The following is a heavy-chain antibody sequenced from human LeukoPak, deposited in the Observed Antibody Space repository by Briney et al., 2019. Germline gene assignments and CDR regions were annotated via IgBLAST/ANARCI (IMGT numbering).Heavy chain of an antibody. CDR3: ARDRTAASIFSESY. CDR1: GCSISSGYY. J-gene: IGHJ1*01. V-gene: IGHV4-38-2*02. Sequence: SETLSLTCTASGCSISSGYYCGWIRQPPGKGLEWSGSIYHSGSTYYNPSLKSRVTISVDTSKNQFSLKLSSVTAADTAVYYCARDRTAASIFSESYWGQGTLVTVSS. D-gene: IGHD6-13*01. CDR2: IYHSGST.